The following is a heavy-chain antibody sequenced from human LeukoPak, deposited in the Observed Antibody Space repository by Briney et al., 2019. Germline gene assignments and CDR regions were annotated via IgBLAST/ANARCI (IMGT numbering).Heavy chain of an antibody. J-gene: IGHJ4*02. CDR1: GYTFTSYY. CDR2: INPSGGST. D-gene: IGHD3-3*01. CDR3: ARDPGSDFWSGYYTSMFFDY. Sequence: GASVKVSCKASGYTFTSYYMHWVRQAPGQGLEWMGIINPSGGSTSYAQKFQGRVTMTRDTSTSTVYMELSSLRSEDTAVYYCARDPGSDFWSGYYTSMFFDYWGQGTLVTVSS. V-gene: IGHV1-46*01.